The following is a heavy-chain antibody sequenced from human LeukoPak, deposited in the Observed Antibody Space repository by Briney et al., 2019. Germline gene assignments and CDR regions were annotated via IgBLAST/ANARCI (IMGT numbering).Heavy chain of an antibody. CDR2: ISWNSGSI. J-gene: IGHJ6*02. CDR3: ARFNGDYYGMDV. Sequence: PGRSLRLSCAASGFTFDGYAMHWVRQAPGKGLEWVSGISWNSGSIGYADSVKGRFTISRDNAKNSLYLQMNSLRDEDTAFYYCARFNGDYYGMDVWGQGTTVTVSS. CDR1: GFTFDGYA. D-gene: IGHD4-17*01. V-gene: IGHV3-9*01.